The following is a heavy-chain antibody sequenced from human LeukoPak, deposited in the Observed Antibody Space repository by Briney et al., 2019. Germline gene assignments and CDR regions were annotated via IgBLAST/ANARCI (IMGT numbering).Heavy chain of an antibody. CDR1: GVSISSYY. D-gene: IGHD2-15*01. CDR3: AREEARSGGSCYYGMGV. J-gene: IGHJ6*02. CDR2: IYYSGST. V-gene: IGHV4-59*01. Sequence: SETLSLTCTVSGVSISSYYWSWLRQPPGKGLEWLGYIYYSGSTNYNPSLKSRVTISVDTSKNQFSLKLSSVTAADTAVYYCAREEARSGGSCYYGMGVWDQGTTVTVSS.